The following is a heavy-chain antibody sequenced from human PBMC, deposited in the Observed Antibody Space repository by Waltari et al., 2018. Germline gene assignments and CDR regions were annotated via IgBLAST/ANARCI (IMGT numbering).Heavy chain of an antibody. Sequence: QVQLVQSGAEVKKPGASVKVSCKASGYTFTHWYMYWVRQAPGQGLEWMGRISPNSGGTNYAQKFQGRVTMTRDTSISTAYMELSRLTSDDTAVYYCAKGGDCNGGSCNFDYWGQGTVVTVSS. J-gene: IGHJ4*02. CDR1: GYTFTHWY. CDR2: ISPNSGGT. D-gene: IGHD2-15*01. V-gene: IGHV1-2*06. CDR3: AKGGDCNGGSCNFDY.